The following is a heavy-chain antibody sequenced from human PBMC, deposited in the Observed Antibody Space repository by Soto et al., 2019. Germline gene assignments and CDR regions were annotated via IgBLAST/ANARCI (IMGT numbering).Heavy chain of an antibody. J-gene: IGHJ4*02. D-gene: IGHD6-6*01. CDR2: IWYDGSNK. CDR3: ASVKYSSSALDY. V-gene: IGHV3-33*01. Sequence: SLRRPCAASGFTFSSSGMHWLRQAPGKGLEWVAVIWYDGSNKYYADSVKGRFTISRDNSKNTLYLQMNSLSAEDTAVYYCASVKYSSSALDYWGQGTLVTVSS. CDR1: GFTFSSSG.